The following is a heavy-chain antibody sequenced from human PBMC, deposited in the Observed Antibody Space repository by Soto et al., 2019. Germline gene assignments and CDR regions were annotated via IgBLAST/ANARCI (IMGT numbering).Heavy chain of an antibody. CDR3: ARLMGFDYRGSWFDP. Sequence: QVQLVQSGAEEKKPGASVKVSCKASGYTFTSYAMHWVRQAPGQRLEWMGWINAGHGNTKYSQKFQGRVTITMDTSASTAYMELSSLRSEDTAVYYCARLMGFDYRGSWFDPWGQGTLVTVSS. CDR1: GYTFTSYA. J-gene: IGHJ5*02. D-gene: IGHD4-4*01. CDR2: INAGHGNT. V-gene: IGHV1-3*05.